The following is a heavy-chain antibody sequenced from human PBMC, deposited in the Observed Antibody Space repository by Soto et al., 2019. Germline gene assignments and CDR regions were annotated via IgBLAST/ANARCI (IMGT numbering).Heavy chain of an antibody. CDR3: ARGRPTDH. CDR2: ITADTLEA. J-gene: IGHJ5*02. Sequence: QVQLVQSGAEVRKPGASVTVSCKASGYTFNRYAISWLRQAPGQGPEWMGWITADTLEASYARKFQGRVTLTRNTSTSTVYMELRSLRDDDTAVYYCARGRPTDHWGQGTLVTVSS. CDR1: GYTFNRYA. V-gene: IGHV1-18*01.